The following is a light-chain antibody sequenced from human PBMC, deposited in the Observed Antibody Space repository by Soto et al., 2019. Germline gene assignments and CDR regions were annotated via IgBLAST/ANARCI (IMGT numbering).Light chain of an antibody. J-gene: IGLJ1*01. CDR1: SSDVGGYNY. CDR2: DVS. CDR3: CSYAGSYSLYV. Sequence: QSALTQPRSVSGSPGQSVTISCTGTSSDVGGYNYVSWYQQHPGKAPKLMIYDVSKRPSGAPDRFSGSKSGNTASLTISGLQAEHEADYYCCSYAGSYSLYVFGTGTKLTVL. V-gene: IGLV2-11*01.